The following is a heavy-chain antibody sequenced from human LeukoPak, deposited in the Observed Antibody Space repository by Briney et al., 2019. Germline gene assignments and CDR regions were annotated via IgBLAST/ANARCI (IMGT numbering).Heavy chain of an antibody. V-gene: IGHV3-53*01. CDR3: AKAGYSTSWSFFDY. D-gene: IGHD6-13*01. Sequence: GGSLRLSCAASGFTVSSHYMNWVRQAPGKGLEWVSIIYSGDITYYADSVKGRFTISRDNSKNTLYLQMNSLRAEDTAVYYCAKAGYSTSWSFFDYWGQGTLVTVSS. CDR2: IYSGDIT. J-gene: IGHJ4*02. CDR1: GFTVSSHY.